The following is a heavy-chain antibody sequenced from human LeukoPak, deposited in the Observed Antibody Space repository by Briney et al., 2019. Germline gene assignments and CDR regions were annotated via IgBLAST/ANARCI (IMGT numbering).Heavy chain of an antibody. J-gene: IGHJ3*01. CDR2: INHDGTT. CDR3: AGIWLGNSAFDV. CDR1: GGSFSGYY. D-gene: IGHD3-9*01. V-gene: IGHV4-34*01. Sequence: SETLSLTCAAYGGSFSGYYWSWIRQPPEKGLEWIGEINHDGTTTYNPSLKSRVTISVDTSKRQFSLRLGSVTAADAAVYYCAGIWLGNSAFDVWGQGTVVTVSS.